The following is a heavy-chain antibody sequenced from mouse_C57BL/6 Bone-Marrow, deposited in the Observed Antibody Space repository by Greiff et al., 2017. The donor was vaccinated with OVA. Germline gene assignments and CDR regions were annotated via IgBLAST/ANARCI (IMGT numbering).Heavy chain of an antibody. CDR2: ISYDGSN. J-gene: IGHJ2*01. D-gene: IGHD2-3*01. V-gene: IGHV3-6*01. CDR3: ARERWLLHYIDY. Sequence: DVQLQESGPGLVKPSQSLSLTCSVTGYSITSGYYWNWIRQFPGNKLEWMGYISYDGSNNYNPSPKNRISITRDTSKNQFLLKLNSVTTEDTATYYCARERWLLHYIDYWGQGTTLTVSS. CDR1: GYSITSGYY.